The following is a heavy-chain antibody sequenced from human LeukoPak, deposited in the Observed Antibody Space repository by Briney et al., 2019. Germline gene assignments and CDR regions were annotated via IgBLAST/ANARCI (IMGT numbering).Heavy chain of an antibody. CDR2: VYYSGNT. J-gene: IGHJ3*02. V-gene: IGHV4-59*01. CDR3: ARDTRDAFDI. Sequence: ASETLSLTCTVSGGSISTDSWNWIRQPPGKGLEWIGYVYYSGNTNYNPSLKSRVTISLDTSKNQFSLKLRSATAADTAVYYCARDTRDAFDIWGQGTMVTVSS. CDR1: GGSISTDS.